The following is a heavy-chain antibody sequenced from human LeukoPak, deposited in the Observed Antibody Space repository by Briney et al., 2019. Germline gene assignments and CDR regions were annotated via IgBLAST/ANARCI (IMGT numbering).Heavy chain of an antibody. V-gene: IGHV3-7*01. CDR3: ARDLCSGGSCYSGGDAFDI. J-gene: IGHJ3*02. CDR2: IKQDGSEK. CDR1: GFTFSSYW. D-gene: IGHD2-15*01. Sequence: PGGSLRLSCAASGFTFSSYWMSWVRQAPGKGLEWVANIKQDGSEKYYVDSVKGRFTISRDNAKNSLYLQMNSLRAEDTALYYCARDLCSGGSCYSGGDAFDIWGQGTMVTVSS.